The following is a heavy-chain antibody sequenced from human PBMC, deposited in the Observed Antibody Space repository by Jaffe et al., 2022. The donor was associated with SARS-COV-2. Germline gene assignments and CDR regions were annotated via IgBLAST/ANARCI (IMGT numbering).Heavy chain of an antibody. CDR1: GGSISSGSYY. J-gene: IGHJ6*02. CDR3: ARDSPLGAQKYCSGGSCYQTYYYYYGMDV. V-gene: IGHV4-61*02. D-gene: IGHD2-15*01. CDR2: IYTSGST. Sequence: QVQLQESGPGLVKPSQTLSLTCTVSGGSISSGSYYWSWIRQPAGKGLEWIGRIYTSGSTNYNPSLKSRVTISVDTSKNQFSLKLSSVTAADTAVYYCARDSPLGAQKYCSGGSCYQTYYYYYGMDVWGQGTTVTVSS.